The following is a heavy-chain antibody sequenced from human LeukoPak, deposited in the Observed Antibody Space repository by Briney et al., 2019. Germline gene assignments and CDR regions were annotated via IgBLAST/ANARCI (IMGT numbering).Heavy chain of an antibody. V-gene: IGHV1-69*04. D-gene: IGHD4-11*01. J-gene: IGHJ4*02. CDR1: GGTFSSYA. CDR2: IIPILGIA. Sequence: SAKVSCKASGGTFSSYAISWVRQAPGQGLEWMGRIIPILGIANYAQKFQGRVTITADKSTSTAYMELSSLRSEDTAVYYCAREGGAPYSNIKGYWGQGTLVTVSS. CDR3: AREGGAPYSNIKGY.